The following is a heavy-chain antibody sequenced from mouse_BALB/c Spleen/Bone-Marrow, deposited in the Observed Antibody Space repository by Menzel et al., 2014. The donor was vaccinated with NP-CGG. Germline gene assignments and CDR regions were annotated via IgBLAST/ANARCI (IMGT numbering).Heavy chain of an antibody. CDR1: GFSLTSYG. D-gene: IGHD2-3*01. J-gene: IGHJ3*01. V-gene: IGHV2-2*02. Sequence: QVQLQQSGPGLVQPSQSLSITCTVSGFSLTSYGVHWVRQSPGKGLEWLGVIWSGGSTDYNAAFISRLSISKDNSKSQVFFKMNSLQANDIAIYYCATDGYYVRFAYWGQGTLVTVSA. CDR3: ATDGYYVRFAY. CDR2: IWSGGST.